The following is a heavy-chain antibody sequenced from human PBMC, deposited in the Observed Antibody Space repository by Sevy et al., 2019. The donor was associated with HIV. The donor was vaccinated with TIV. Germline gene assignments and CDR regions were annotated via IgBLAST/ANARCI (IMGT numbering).Heavy chain of an antibody. V-gene: IGHV4-34*01. CDR1: GEPFSGYY. Sequence: SETLSLTCTVHGEPFSGYYWSWIRQPPGKGLEWIGEINHSGITHYNPSLKSRVTLSVDTSKNHFSLKLSSVTAADTAVYYCVRQDLATAAPRPSWGQRSLVTVSS. CDR3: VRQDLATAAPRPS. J-gene: IGHJ5*02. CDR2: INHSGIT. D-gene: IGHD6-6*01.